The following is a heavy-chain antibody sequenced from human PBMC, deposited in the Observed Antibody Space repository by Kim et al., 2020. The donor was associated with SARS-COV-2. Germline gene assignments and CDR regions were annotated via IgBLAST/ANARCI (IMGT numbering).Heavy chain of an antibody. CDR3: ARGGGSGREGLGYFDS. CDR2: INPNSGGT. Sequence: ASVKVSCMSSGYIFSDYYIHWVRQAPGQGLEWMGWINPNSGGTKYAQKFQGRGTITRDTSISTAYMELSRLRSDDTAMYYRARGGGSGREGLGYFDSWG. D-gene: IGHD3-10*01. J-gene: IGHJ5*01. CDR1: GYIFSDYY. V-gene: IGHV1-2*02.